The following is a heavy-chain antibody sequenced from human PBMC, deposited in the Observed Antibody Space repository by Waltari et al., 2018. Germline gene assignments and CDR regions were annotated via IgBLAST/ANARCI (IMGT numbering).Heavy chain of an antibody. CDR1: GGSIIRGDYY. V-gene: IGHV4-30-4*08. D-gene: IGHD2-2*01. Sequence: QVQLQESGPGLVKASQTLSLICAVSGGSIIRGDYYWTWIRQPPGKGLEWIGYIYYSGSTNYKPSLKSRVTISVDTSKNQFSLKLSSVTAADTAVYYCARGPMEDQLLGRGTFDIWGQGTVVTVSS. CDR2: IYYSGST. CDR3: ARGPMEDQLLGRGTFDI. J-gene: IGHJ3*02.